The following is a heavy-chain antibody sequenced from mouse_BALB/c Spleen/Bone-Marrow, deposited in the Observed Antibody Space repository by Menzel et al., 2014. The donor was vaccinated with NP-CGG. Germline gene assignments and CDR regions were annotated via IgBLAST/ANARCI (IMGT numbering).Heavy chain of an antibody. Sequence: EVQLQQSGAELVRSGASVKLSYTASGFNIKDYYVHWVKQRPEQGLEWIGWIDPENGDTEYAPKFQGKATMTADTSSNTAYLQLSSLTSEDTAVYYCNRYDWYFDVWGAGTTATVSS. CDR1: GFNIKDYY. J-gene: IGHJ1*01. V-gene: IGHV14-4*02. CDR2: IDPENGDT. D-gene: IGHD2-14*01. CDR3: NRYDWYFDV.